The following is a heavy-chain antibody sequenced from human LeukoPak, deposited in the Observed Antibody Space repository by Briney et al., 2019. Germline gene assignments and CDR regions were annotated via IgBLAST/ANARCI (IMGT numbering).Heavy chain of an antibody. V-gene: IGHV3-64*01. D-gene: IGHD3/OR15-3a*01. Sequence: PGGSLRLSCAASGFTFSSYAMHWVRQAPGKGLEYVSAISSNGGSTYYANSVKGRFTISRDNSKNTLYLQMNNLRVEDTAVYFCARDSPLNGLDYFDYWGQGTLVTVSS. CDR2: ISSNGGST. J-gene: IGHJ4*02. CDR1: GFTFSSYA. CDR3: ARDSPLNGLDYFDY.